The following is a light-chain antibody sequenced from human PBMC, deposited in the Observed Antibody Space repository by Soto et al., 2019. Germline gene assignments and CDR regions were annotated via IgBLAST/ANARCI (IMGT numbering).Light chain of an antibody. CDR2: GAS. J-gene: IGKJ3*01. CDR3: QQYGSSRFT. CDR1: QSISSSY. Sequence: EMVLTQSPGTLSLSPGERATLSCRASQSISSSYLAWYQQKPGQAPRLLVYGASSRATGIPDRFSGSGSGTDFTLTISRLEPEDFAVYYCQQYGSSRFTFGRGTKVDIK. V-gene: IGKV3-20*01.